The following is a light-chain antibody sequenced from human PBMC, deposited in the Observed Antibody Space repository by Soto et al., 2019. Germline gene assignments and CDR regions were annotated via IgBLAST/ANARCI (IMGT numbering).Light chain of an antibody. V-gene: IGKV3-11*01. Sequence: IVLTQSPATLSLSPGERATLSCRASPSVTNYLAWYQQKPGQAPRLLIYGAFNRATGIPARFSGSGSGTDFTLTISGLEPEDFAVYYCQQRNIWPPVTFGQGTRLEIK. J-gene: IGKJ5*01. CDR3: QQRNIWPPVT. CDR1: PSVTNY. CDR2: GAF.